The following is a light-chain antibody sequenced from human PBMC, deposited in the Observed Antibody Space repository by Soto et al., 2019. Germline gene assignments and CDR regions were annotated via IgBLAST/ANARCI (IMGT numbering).Light chain of an antibody. V-gene: IGLV1-40*01. Sequence: QSVLTQPPSVSGAPGQRVTISCTGSSSNIGAGYDVHWYQQLPGTAPKLLIYSNNNRPSGVPDRFSGSKSGTSASLVITGLQAEDEADYYCQSYDSSLRGVFGTGTKLTVL. CDR2: SNN. CDR1: SSNIGAGYD. J-gene: IGLJ1*01. CDR3: QSYDSSLRGV.